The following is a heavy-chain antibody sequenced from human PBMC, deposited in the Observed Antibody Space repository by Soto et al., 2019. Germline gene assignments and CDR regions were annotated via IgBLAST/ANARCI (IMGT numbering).Heavy chain of an antibody. CDR3: AKDPFTAGHYFDY. Sequence: GGSLRLCCAASGFTFSSYAMSWVRQAPGKGLEWVSAISGNGGSTYYADSVKGRFTISRDNSKNTLYVQVNSLRAEDTAVYYCAKDPFTAGHYFDYWGQGTLVTVSS. CDR2: ISGNGGST. D-gene: IGHD3-16*01. V-gene: IGHV3-23*01. J-gene: IGHJ4*02. CDR1: GFTFSSYA.